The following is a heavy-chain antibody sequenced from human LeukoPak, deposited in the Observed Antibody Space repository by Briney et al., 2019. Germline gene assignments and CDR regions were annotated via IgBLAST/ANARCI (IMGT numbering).Heavy chain of an antibody. CDR1: GGSISSYY. D-gene: IGHD5-24*01. Sequence: SETLSLTCTVSGGSISSYYWSWIRQPAGKGLEWIGRIYTSGSTNYNPSLKSRVTMSVDTSKNQFSLKLSSVTAADTAVYYCAREGSHGSYYYYYMDVWGKGTTVTVSS. J-gene: IGHJ6*03. CDR2: IYTSGST. V-gene: IGHV4-4*07. CDR3: AREGSHGSYYYYYMDV.